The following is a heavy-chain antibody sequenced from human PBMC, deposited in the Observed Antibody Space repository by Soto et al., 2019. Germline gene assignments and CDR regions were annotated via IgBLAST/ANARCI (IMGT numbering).Heavy chain of an antibody. CDR2: ITPFSGDV. Sequence: QLQLVQSGAEVKKTGSTVTVSCKALGNTFTYRYLHWVRQAPGHALEWMGWITPFSGDVHYAQKFQERVTITRARSINTAYMRMSSLRSEDKAMYYCASGGAGSGPFTWELPDHWGQGTLVTVSS. V-gene: IGHV1-45*02. D-gene: IGHD1-26*01. CDR1: GNTFTYRY. J-gene: IGHJ4*02. CDR3: ASGGAGSGPFTWELPDH.